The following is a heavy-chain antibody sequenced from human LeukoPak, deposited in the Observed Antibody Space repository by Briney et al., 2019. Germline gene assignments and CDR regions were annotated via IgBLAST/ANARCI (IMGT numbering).Heavy chain of an antibody. CDR3: AREVGYYDSSATGGGFDY. D-gene: IGHD3-22*01. CDR1: GGSISSGSYY. J-gene: IGHJ4*02. V-gene: IGHV4-61*02. CDR2: IYTSGST. Sequence: SETLSLTCTVSGGSISSGSYYWSWIRQPAGKGLEWIGRIYTSGSTNYNPSLKSRVTISVDTSKNQFSLKLSSVTAADTAVYYCAREVGYYDSSATGGGFDYWGQGTLVTVSS.